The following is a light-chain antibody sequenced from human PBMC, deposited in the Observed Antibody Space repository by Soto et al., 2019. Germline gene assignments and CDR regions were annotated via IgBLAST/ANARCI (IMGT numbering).Light chain of an antibody. J-gene: IGKJ4*01. CDR1: QSISSY. CDR2: AAS. Sequence: DIQMTQSPASLSASVGDRVTITCRASQSISSYLNWYQQKPGKAPKLLIYAASTLQNRVPSRFSGSGSGTDFTLTISSLQPEDFATYYCQQLERYPSTFGGGTKVDIK. CDR3: QQLERYPST. V-gene: IGKV1-39*01.